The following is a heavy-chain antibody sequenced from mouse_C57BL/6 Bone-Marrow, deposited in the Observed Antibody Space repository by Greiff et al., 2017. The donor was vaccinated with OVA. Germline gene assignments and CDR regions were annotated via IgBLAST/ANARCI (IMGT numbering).Heavy chain of an antibody. CDR3: AREGGWLIRYFDD. Sequence: QVQLQQPGAELVRPGSSVKLSCKASGYTFTSYWMDWVKQRPGQGLEWIGNIYPSDSETHYNQKFKDKATLTVDKSSSTAYMQLSSLTSEASAVYYCAREGGWLIRYFDDWGQGTTLTVSS. V-gene: IGHV1-61*01. D-gene: IGHD2-3*01. CDR2: IYPSDSET. CDR1: GYTFTSYW. J-gene: IGHJ2*01.